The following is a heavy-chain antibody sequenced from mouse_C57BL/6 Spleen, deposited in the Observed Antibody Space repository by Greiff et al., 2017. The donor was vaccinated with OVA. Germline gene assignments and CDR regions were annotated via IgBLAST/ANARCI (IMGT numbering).Heavy chain of an antibody. Sequence: QVQLQQPGAELVRPGSSVKLSCKVSGYTFTSYWMDWVKQRPGQGLEWIGNIYPSDSETHYNQKFKDKATLTVDKSSSTAYMQLSSLTSEDSAVYYCARSKTAQGFAYWGQGTLVTVSA. CDR3: ARSKTAQGFAY. D-gene: IGHD3-2*02. CDR1: GYTFTSYW. J-gene: IGHJ3*01. CDR2: IYPSDSET. V-gene: IGHV1-61*01.